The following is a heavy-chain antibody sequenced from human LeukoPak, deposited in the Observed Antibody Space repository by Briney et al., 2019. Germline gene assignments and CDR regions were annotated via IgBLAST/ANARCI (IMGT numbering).Heavy chain of an antibody. D-gene: IGHD3-22*01. CDR3: ARVSDYYDSSGYSNWFDP. Sequence: SVKVSCKASGGTFSSYAISWVRQAPGQRLEWMGGIIPIFGTANYAQKFQGRVTITADESTSTAYMELSSLRSEDTAVYYCARVSDYYDSSGYSNWFDPWGQGTLVTVSS. CDR1: GGTFSSYA. V-gene: IGHV1-69*13. J-gene: IGHJ5*02. CDR2: IIPIFGTA.